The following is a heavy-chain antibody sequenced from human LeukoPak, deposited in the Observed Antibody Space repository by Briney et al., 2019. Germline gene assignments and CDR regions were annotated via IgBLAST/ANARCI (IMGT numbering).Heavy chain of an antibody. Sequence: PGGSLRLSCAASGFTFSDYYMSWIRQAPGKGLEWVSYISSSGSTIYYADSVKGRFTISRDNAKNSLYLQMNSLRAEDTAVYYCAREPSPNYYYDSSSSDAFDIWGQGTMVTVSS. CDR2: ISSSGSTI. J-gene: IGHJ3*02. CDR1: GFTFSDYY. V-gene: IGHV3-11*04. CDR3: AREPSPNYYYDSSSSDAFDI. D-gene: IGHD3-22*01.